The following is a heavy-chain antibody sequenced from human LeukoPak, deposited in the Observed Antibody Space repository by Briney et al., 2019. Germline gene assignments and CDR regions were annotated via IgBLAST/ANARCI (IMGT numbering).Heavy chain of an antibody. CDR2: INSDGIST. V-gene: IGHV3-74*01. Sequence: GGSLRLSCAASGFTFSSYWMHWVRQAPPQGLVWVSRINSDGISTSYADSVKGRFTISRDNAKNTLYLQMNSLRVEDTAVYYCARVHRDMATIVGLWDYWGQGTLVTVSS. CDR3: ARVHRDMATIVGLWDY. CDR1: GFTFSSYW. D-gene: IGHD5-24*01. J-gene: IGHJ4*02.